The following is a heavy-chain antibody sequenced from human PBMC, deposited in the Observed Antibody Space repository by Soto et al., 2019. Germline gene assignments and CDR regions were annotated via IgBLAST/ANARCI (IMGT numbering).Heavy chain of an antibody. CDR1: GDSINSDKYY. CDR2: IYFRGNT. V-gene: IGHV4-39*01. D-gene: IGHD3-9*01. CDR3: ARLEGLATISYYIDF. J-gene: IGHJ4*02. Sequence: QLQLQESGPGLVKPSETLSLTCSVSGDSINSDKYYWGWIRQPPGKGLEWIGSIYFRGNTYYNPSLQTRVTISLDKSKSQFSLKLNCVTAADSAVYFCARLEGLATISYYIDFWGQGALVTVSS.